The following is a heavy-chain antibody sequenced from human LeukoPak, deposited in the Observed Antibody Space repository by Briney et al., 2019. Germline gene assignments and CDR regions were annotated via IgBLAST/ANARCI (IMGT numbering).Heavy chain of an antibody. D-gene: IGHD2-15*01. CDR3: ARAIVVVVAATSSVLGYYYYGMDV. V-gene: IGHV4-34*01. CDR2: INHSGST. Sequence: LETLSLTCAVYGGSFSGYYWSWIRQPPGKGLEWIGEINHSGSTNYNPSLKSRVTISVDTSKNQFSLKLSSVTAADTAVYYCARAIVVVVAATSSVLGYYYYGMDVWGKGTTVTVSS. J-gene: IGHJ6*04. CDR1: GGSFSGYY.